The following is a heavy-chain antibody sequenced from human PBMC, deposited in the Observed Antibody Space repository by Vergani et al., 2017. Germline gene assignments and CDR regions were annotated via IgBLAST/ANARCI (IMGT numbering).Heavy chain of an antibody. V-gene: IGHV4-34*01. CDR2: IDHTGRP. Sequence: QVQLQQWGGGLLKPSETLSLTCVVNGGAFTSYHWTWIRQSPGEGLEWVGDIDHTGRPDYNPSLKSRLTMSVDKSRNQFSLTLNVVTATDPAIYFCASVNTDTNGHLYYYYYMGVWGQGTAVTGS. D-gene: IGHD2-8*01. CDR1: GGAFTSYH. CDR3: ASVNTDTNGHLYYYYYMGV. J-gene: IGHJ6*03.